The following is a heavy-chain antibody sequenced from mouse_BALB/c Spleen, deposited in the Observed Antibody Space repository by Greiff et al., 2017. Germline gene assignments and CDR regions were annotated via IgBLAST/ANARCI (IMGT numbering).Heavy chain of an antibody. CDR2: INSNGGST. CDR1: GFTFSSYG. Sequence: VQLKESGGGLVQPGGSLKLSCAASGFTFSSYGMSWVRQTPDKRLELVATINSNGGSTYYPDSVKGRFTISRDNAKNTLYLQMSSLKSEDTAMYYCARYYYGSSWFAYWGQGTLVTVSA. CDR3: ARYYYGSSWFAY. D-gene: IGHD1-1*01. J-gene: IGHJ3*01. V-gene: IGHV5-6-3*01.